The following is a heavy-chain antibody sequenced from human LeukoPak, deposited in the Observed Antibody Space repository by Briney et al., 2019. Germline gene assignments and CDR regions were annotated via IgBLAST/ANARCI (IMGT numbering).Heavy chain of an antibody. D-gene: IGHD3-22*01. Sequence: PSETLSLTCTVYGGSLSGYYWSWIRQPPGKGLEWIGEINHSGSTKYNPSLKSRVTISVDTSKNQFSLKLSSVTAADTAVYYCARGNYYDSSGYRRKTRAFDYWGQGTLVTVSS. J-gene: IGHJ4*02. CDR2: INHSGST. CDR3: ARGNYYDSSGYRRKTRAFDY. V-gene: IGHV4-34*01. CDR1: GGSLSGYY.